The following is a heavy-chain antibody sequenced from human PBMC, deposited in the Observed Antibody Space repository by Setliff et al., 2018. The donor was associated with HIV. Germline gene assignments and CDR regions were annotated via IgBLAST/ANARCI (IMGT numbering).Heavy chain of an antibody. CDR1: GGSISSGSYY. V-gene: IGHV4-61*09. CDR2: IHTSGST. J-gene: IGHJ4*02. CDR3: ARDRRDDYYLTAYFDS. Sequence: SETLSLTCTVSGGSISSGSYYWSWIRQPAGKGLEWIGHIHTSGSTKYNPSLKSRVTISADTSKNQFSLNLSSVTAAETAVYYCARDRRDDYYLTAYFDSLGQGTLVTVSS. D-gene: IGHD1-26*01.